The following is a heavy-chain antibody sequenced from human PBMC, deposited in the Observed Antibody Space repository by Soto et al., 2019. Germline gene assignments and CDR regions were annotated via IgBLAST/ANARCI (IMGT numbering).Heavy chain of an antibody. Sequence: QMQLVQSGAEVKKPGSSVKVSCKASGGTLSSFINYPINWVRQAPGQGLEWMGGIVPNVGTVNYAQKFQGRVTITADKSTGTAHMELSSLRSEDTALYYCARRDTSGFLRSFDNWGQGTLVTVSS. CDR1: GGTLSSFINYP. D-gene: IGHD3-3*01. J-gene: IGHJ4*02. CDR3: ARRDTSGFLRSFDN. V-gene: IGHV1-69*06. CDR2: IVPNVGTV.